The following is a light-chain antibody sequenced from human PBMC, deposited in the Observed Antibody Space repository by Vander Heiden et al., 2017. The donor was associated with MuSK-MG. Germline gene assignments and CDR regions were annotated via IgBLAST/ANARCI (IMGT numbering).Light chain of an antibody. V-gene: IGLV2-23*01. J-gene: IGLJ2*01. CDR3: CSYASSGTLV. CDR1: SSDVGSYNL. CDR2: EGG. Sequence: QSDLTQPASVSGSPGQSITISCTGTSSDVGSYNLVSWYQQHPGKVPKLMIYEGGTRPSGVSNRFSGSKSGNTASLTISGHQAEDEADYYCCSYASSGTLVFGGGTKVTVL.